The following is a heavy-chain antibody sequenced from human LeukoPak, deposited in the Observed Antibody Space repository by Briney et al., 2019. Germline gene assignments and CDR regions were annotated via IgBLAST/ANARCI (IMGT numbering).Heavy chain of an antibody. CDR2: IWYDGSHK. V-gene: IGHV3-33*01. CDR1: GFTFSSYG. CDR3: ARDKEGGVISFDY. J-gene: IGHJ4*02. Sequence: GGSLRLSCAASGFTFSSYGMHRVRQAPGKGLEWVAVIWYDGSHKYYADSVKGRFTISRDSSKKTLYLQMNSLRAEDTAVFYCARDKEGGVISFDYWGQGTLVTV. D-gene: IGHD3-16*02.